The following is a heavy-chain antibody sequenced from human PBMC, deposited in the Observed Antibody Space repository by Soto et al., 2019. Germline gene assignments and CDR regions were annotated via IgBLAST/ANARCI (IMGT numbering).Heavy chain of an antibody. CDR2: MNPNSGNT. CDR1: GYTFTSYD. J-gene: IGHJ6*02. D-gene: IGHD6-13*01. Sequence: QVQLVQSGAEVKKPGASVKVSCKASGYTFTSYDINWVRQATGQGLEWMGWMNPNSGNTGYAQKFQGRVTMTRNTAISTAYMELSSLRSEDTAVYYCARGHSSSWYSPGYYYYGMDVWGQGTTVTVSS. CDR3: ARGHSSSWYSPGYYYYGMDV. V-gene: IGHV1-8*01.